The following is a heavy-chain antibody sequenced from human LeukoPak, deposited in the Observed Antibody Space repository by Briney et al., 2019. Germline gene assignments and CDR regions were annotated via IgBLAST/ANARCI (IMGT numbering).Heavy chain of an antibody. D-gene: IGHD2-2*01. J-gene: IGHJ4*02. CDR1: GGSLSSHY. V-gene: IGHV4-59*11. CDR3: ARFSSGCSTSSCYLTY. Sequence: PSETLSLTCSVSGGSLSSHYCSWIRQPPGKGLELIGHIHDTGSTFYNPSLRGRVTISLDTSNNQFSLKLTSMTAADTAVYYCARFSSGCSTSSCYLTYWGQGTLVTVS. CDR2: IHDTGST.